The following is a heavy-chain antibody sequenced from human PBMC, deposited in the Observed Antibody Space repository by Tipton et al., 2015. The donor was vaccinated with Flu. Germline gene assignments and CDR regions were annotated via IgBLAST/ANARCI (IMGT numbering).Heavy chain of an antibody. CDR3: ARDSGWDTFDI. D-gene: IGHD6-19*01. Sequence: SLRLSCVGSGFTFRSSWMAWVRQAPGKGLEWVANIKEDGGERYYVDSVEGRFTISRDNAKNSLFLQMNSLRVDDTAVYYCARDSGWDTFDIWGQGTMATVSS. CDR2: IKEDGGER. V-gene: IGHV3-7*01. CDR1: GFTFRSSW. J-gene: IGHJ3*02.